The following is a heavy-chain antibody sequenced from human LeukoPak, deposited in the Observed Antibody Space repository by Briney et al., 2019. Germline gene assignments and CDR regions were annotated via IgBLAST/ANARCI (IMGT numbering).Heavy chain of an antibody. CDR2: INPNNGGT. D-gene: IGHD3-3*01. J-gene: IGHJ3*02. V-gene: IGHV1-2*02. CDR3: ARGGSFDFWSGYYTGDDAFDI. CDR1: GYTFTGYY. Sequence: ASVKVSCKASGYTFTGYYMHWVRQAPGQGLEWMGWINPNNGGTNYAQKFQGRVTMTRDTSISTAYMELSRLRSDDTAVYYCARGGSFDFWSGYYTGDDAFDIWGQGTLVTVSS.